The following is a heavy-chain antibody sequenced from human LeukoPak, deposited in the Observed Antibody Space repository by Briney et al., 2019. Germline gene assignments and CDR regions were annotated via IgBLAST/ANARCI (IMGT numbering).Heavy chain of an antibody. CDR3: SRQLYSSATV. J-gene: IGHJ6*02. D-gene: IGHD6-25*01. CDR1: GGSLSSSNYF. CDR2: IYYSGST. V-gene: IGHV4-39*01. Sequence: SETLSLTCTVSGGSLSSSNYFWGWLRQPPGKGLEWIGNIYYSGSTYYNPSLKSRVTISVDTSKNQFSLQLSSVTVADTAVYYGSRQLYSSATVWGQGTTVTVSS.